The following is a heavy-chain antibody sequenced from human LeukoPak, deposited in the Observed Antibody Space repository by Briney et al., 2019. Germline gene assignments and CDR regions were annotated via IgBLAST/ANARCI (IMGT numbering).Heavy chain of an antibody. D-gene: IGHD6-19*01. CDR2: IYNSGST. CDR3: ARHNLYSRGWYVDY. CDR1: GGSISSYY. Sequence: PSETLSLTCTVPGGSISSYYWSWIRQPPGKGLEWIGYIYNSGSTNYNSSLKSRVTISVDTSKNQFSLKLSSVTAADTAVYYCARHNLYSRGWYVDYWGQGNLVTVSS. J-gene: IGHJ4*02. V-gene: IGHV4-59*08.